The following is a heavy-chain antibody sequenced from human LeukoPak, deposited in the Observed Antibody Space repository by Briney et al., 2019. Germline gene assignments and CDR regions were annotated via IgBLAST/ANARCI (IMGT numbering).Heavy chain of an antibody. CDR1: GGSISSYY. V-gene: IGHV4-59*01. CDR2: IYYSGST. J-gene: IGHJ2*01. Sequence: SETLSLTCTVSGGSISSYYWSWIRQPPGKGLEWIGYIYYSGSTNYNPSLKSRATISVDTSKHQFSLKLSSVTAADTAVYYCARDRDYDFWSGYYRPYWYFDLWGRGTLVTVSS. CDR3: ARDRDYDFWSGYYRPYWYFDL. D-gene: IGHD3-3*01.